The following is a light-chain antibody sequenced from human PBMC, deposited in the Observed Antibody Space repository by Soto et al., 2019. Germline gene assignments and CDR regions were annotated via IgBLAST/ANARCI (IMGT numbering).Light chain of an antibody. J-gene: IGKJ1*01. Sequence: AIQLTQSPSSLSASVGDSVTITCRASQGIRGDLAWFQQSPGKAPKVLIYATANLQSGVPSRFSGSGSGTDFTLTISSLQPEDFATYYCLQHYDFPPTFGQGTKVE. CDR2: ATA. CDR3: LQHYDFPPT. CDR1: QGIRGD. V-gene: IGKV1-6*01.